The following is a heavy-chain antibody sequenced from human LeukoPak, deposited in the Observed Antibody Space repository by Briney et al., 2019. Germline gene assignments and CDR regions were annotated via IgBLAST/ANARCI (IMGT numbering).Heavy chain of an antibody. CDR2: ISGSGGST. J-gene: IGHJ4*02. CDR3: AKATEQWLAYYSDY. CDR1: GFTFSSYA. D-gene: IGHD6-19*01. Sequence: GGSLRFSCAASGFTFSSYAMSWVRQAPGKGLEWVSAISGSGGSTYYADSVKGRFTISRDNSKNTLYLQMNSLRAEDTAVYYCAKATEQWLAYYSDYWGQGTLVTVSS. V-gene: IGHV3-23*01.